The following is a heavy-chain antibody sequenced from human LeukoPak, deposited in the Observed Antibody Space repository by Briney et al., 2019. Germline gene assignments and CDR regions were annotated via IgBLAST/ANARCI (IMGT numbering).Heavy chain of an antibody. Sequence: PGGSLRLSCAASGFSFSTAWRSWLRQAPGKGLEGVVRIRSKSYGDTTDYAAPVKGRYTISRDDSENTLYLQISSLKIEDTAVYYCTTDLGGYYTGGSCYTGLYNCFDPWGQGTLVTVSS. J-gene: IGHJ5*02. D-gene: IGHD2-15*01. CDR2: IRSKSYGDTT. V-gene: IGHV3-15*01. CDR1: GFSFSTAW. CDR3: TTDLGGYYTGGSCYTGLYNCFDP.